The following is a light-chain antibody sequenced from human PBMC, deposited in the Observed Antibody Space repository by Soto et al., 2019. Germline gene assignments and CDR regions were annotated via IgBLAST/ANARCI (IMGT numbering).Light chain of an antibody. V-gene: IGKV1-39*01. CDR3: QQSYSTTCT. Sequence: DIQMTQSPSSLSASVGDRVTITCRASQGISTYLNWYQQKPGKAPKLLIYAASSLQSGVPSRFSGSGSETDFTLTISSLQPEDFATYYCQQSYSTTCTFGQGTKVEIK. CDR1: QGISTY. CDR2: AAS. J-gene: IGKJ1*01.